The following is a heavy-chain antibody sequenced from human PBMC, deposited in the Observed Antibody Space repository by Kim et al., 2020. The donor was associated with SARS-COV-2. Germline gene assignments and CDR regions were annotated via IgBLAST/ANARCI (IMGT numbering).Heavy chain of an antibody. CDR3: ARGSTIYSGYDSAAWRFDP. Sequence: SRVTISVDTSKNQFSLKLSSVTAADTAVYYCARGSTIYSGYDSAAWRFDPWGQGTLVTVSS. D-gene: IGHD5-12*01. V-gene: IGHV4-59*09. J-gene: IGHJ5*02.